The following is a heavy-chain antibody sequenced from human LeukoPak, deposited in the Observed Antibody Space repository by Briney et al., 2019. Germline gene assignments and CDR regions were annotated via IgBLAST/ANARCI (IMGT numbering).Heavy chain of an antibody. CDR3: ARDGSGGGGYFDY. V-gene: IGHV1-18*01. J-gene: IGHJ4*02. Sequence: GASVKVSCKTSGYTFTSYGVSWVRQAPGQGLEWMGWIGTHNGNTNYAQTFQGRVIMTTDTSTSTAYMELMSLRSDDTAVFYCARDGSGGGGYFDYWGQGTLVIVSS. CDR2: IGTHNGNT. D-gene: IGHD6-19*01. CDR1: GYTFTSYG.